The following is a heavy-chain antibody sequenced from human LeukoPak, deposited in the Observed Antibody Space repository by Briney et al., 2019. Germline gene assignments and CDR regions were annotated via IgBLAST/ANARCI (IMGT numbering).Heavy chain of an antibody. J-gene: IGHJ4*02. CDR3: ARGGSYSDPLDY. CDR2: IGTAGDT. CDR1: GFTFSSYD. V-gene: IGHV3-13*01. D-gene: IGHD1-26*01. Sequence: GALRLSCAASGFTFSSYDMHWVRQATGKGLEWVSAIGTAGDTYYPGSVKGRFTISRENAKNSLYLQMNSLRAGDTAVYYCARGGSYSDPLDYWGQGTLVTVSS.